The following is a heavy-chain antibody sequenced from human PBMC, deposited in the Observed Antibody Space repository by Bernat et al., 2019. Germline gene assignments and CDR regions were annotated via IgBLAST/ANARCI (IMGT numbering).Heavy chain of an antibody. Sequence: QVQLVQSGSELKKPGASVKVSCKASGYTFTSYAMNWVRQAPGQGLEWMGWINTNTGNPTYAQGFTGRFVFPLDTSVSTAYLQICSLKAEDTAVYYCARDRLTMVRGVIRWFDPWGQGTLVTVSS. D-gene: IGHD3-10*01. CDR2: INTNTGNP. V-gene: IGHV7-4-1*01. CDR3: ARDRLTMVRGVIRWFDP. J-gene: IGHJ5*02. CDR1: GYTFTSYA.